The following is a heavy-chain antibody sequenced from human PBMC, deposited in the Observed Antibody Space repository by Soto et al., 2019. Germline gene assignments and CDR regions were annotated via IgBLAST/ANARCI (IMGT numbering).Heavy chain of an antibody. CDR2: IYYSGST. CDR3: ARDRVILTGYESDYGMDV. V-gene: IGHV4-59*11. J-gene: IGHJ6*02. D-gene: IGHD3-9*01. Sequence: PSETLSLTCAVFSASLGDHYWAWIRQSPDKGLEWIGYIYYSGSTNYNPSLKSRVTISVDTSKNQFSLKLSSVTAADTAVYYCARDRVILTGYESDYGMDVWGQGTTVTVSS. CDR1: SASLGDHY.